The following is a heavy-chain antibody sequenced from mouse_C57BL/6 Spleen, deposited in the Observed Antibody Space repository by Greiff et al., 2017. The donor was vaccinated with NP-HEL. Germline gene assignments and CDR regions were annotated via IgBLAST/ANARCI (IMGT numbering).Heavy chain of an antibody. CDR2: IHPNSGST. Sequence: QVQLQQPGAELVKPGASVKLSCKASGYTFTSYWMHWVKQRPGQGLEWIGMIHPNSGSTNYNEKFKSKATLTVDKSSSTAYMQLSSLTSEDSAVYYCASGYYYGSSYAMDYWGQGTSVTVSS. CDR3: ASGYYYGSSYAMDY. D-gene: IGHD1-1*01. J-gene: IGHJ4*01. V-gene: IGHV1-64*01. CDR1: GYTFTSYW.